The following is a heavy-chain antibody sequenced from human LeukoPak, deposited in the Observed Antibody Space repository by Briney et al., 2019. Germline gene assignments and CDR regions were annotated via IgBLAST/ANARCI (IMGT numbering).Heavy chain of an antibody. D-gene: IGHD4-17*01. CDR1: GYTFTGYY. CDR2: IIPILGIA. CDR3: ARGENYGDSSFDY. Sequence: SVKVSCKASGYTFTGYYMHWVRQAPGQGLEWMGRIIPILGIANYAQKFQGRVTITADKSTSTAYMELSSLRSEDTAVYYCARGENYGDSSFDYWGQGTLVTVSS. J-gene: IGHJ4*02. V-gene: IGHV1-69*04.